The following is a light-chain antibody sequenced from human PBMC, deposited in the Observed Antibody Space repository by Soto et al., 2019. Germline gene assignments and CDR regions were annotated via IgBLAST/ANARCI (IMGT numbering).Light chain of an antibody. CDR2: DAS. CDR1: PSISSW. CDR3: QQCFWHWT. Sequence: DIQMTQSPSTLSASVGDRVTITCRASPSISSWMTWYQQKPGQAPKLLISDASTLVSGAPSRFGGSGSGTEFTLSSPSLQHDDFATYYCQQCFWHWTFGQGTKVDIK. V-gene: IGKV1-5*01. J-gene: IGKJ1*01.